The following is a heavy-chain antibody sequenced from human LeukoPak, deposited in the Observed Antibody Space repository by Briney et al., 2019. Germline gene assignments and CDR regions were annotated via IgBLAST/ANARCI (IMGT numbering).Heavy chain of an antibody. Sequence: LGESLKISCKASGYSITSYWLGWVRQMPGKGLEWMGIVDPSDSETRYTPSFQGQVTISADKSLSTAYLQWNSLKASDTARYYCARQTAMGRSGDCWGQGTLVTVSP. V-gene: IGHV5-51*01. CDR2: VDPSDSET. D-gene: IGHD5-18*01. CDR1: GYSITSYW. CDR3: ARQTAMGRSGDC. J-gene: IGHJ4*02.